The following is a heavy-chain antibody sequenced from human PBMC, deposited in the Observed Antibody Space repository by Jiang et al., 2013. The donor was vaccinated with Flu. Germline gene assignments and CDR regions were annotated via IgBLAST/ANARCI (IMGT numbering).Heavy chain of an antibody. CDR3: ARRNDFWSGYAIGFDP. D-gene: IGHD3-3*01. CDR1: GCSFTSYW. CDR2: IDPSDSYT. V-gene: IGHV5-10-1*01. Sequence: SGAEVKKPGESLRISCKGSGCSFTSYWISWVRQMPGKGLEWMGRIDPSDSYTNYSPSFQGHVTISADKSISTAYLQWSSLKASDTAMYYCARRNDFWSGYAIGFDPWGQGTLVTVSS. J-gene: IGHJ5*02.